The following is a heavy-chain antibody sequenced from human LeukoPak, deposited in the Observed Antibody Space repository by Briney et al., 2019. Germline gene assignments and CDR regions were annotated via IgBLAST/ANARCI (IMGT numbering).Heavy chain of an antibody. D-gene: IGHD6-19*01. CDR2: ISYDGSNK. Sequence: GGSLRLPCAASGFTFSSYGMHWVRQAPGKGLEWVAVISYDGSNKYYADSVKGRFTISRDNSKNTLYLQMNSLRAEDTAVYYCAKGIAVASFDYWGQGTLVTVSS. CDR1: GFTFSSYG. CDR3: AKGIAVASFDY. J-gene: IGHJ4*02. V-gene: IGHV3-30*18.